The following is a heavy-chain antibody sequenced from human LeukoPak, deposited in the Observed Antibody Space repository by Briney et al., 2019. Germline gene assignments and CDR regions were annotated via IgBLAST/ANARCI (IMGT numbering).Heavy chain of an antibody. J-gene: IGHJ4*02. V-gene: IGHV3-11*06. CDR2: ISSSSSYT. Sequence: GGSLRLSCAASEFTFSDYYMSWIRQAPGKGLEWVSYISSSSSYTNYADSVKGRFTISRDNAKNSLYLQMNSLRAEDTAVYYCARVSGSSWYAIDYWGQGTLVTVSS. CDR1: EFTFSDYY. D-gene: IGHD6-13*01. CDR3: ARVSGSSWYAIDY.